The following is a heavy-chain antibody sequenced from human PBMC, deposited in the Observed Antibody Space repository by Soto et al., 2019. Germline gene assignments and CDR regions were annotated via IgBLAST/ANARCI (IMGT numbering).Heavy chain of an antibody. J-gene: IGHJ4*02. CDR3: AREGAYFDWLLPNFDY. CDR2: IKQDGSEK. D-gene: IGHD3-9*01. V-gene: IGHV3-7*03. Sequence: QAGGSLRLSCAASGFTFSSYWMSWVRQAPGKGLEWVANIKQDGSEKYYVDSAKGRFTISRDNAKNSLYLQMNSLRAEDTAVYYCAREGAYFDWLLPNFDYWGQGTLVTVSS. CDR1: GFTFSSYW.